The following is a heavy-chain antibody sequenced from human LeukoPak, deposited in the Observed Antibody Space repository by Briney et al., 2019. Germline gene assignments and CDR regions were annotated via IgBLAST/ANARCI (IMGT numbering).Heavy chain of an antibody. CDR3: ARDPERYSSSSGFGESDAFDI. D-gene: IGHD6-6*01. CDR1: GFTFSSYS. V-gene: IGHV3-21*01. J-gene: IGHJ3*02. CDR2: ISSSSSYI. Sequence: GGSLRLSCAASGFTFSSYSMNWVRQAPGKGLEWVSSISSSSSYIYYADSVKGRFTISRDNAKNSLYLQMNGLRAEDTAVYYRARDPERYSSSSGFGESDAFDIWGQGTMVTVSS.